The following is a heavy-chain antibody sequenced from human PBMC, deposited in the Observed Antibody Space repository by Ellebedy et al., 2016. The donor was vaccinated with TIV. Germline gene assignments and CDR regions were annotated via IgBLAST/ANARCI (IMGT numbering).Heavy chain of an antibody. J-gene: IGHJ4*02. CDR3: ARDRRYFDY. V-gene: IGHV3-48*01. D-gene: IGHD6-6*01. Sequence: GESLKISCAASGFTFSSYSMNWVRQAPGKGLEWVSYISSSSSTIYYADSVKGRFTISRDNAKNSLYLQMNSLRAEDTAVYYCARDRRYFDYWGQGTLVTVSS. CDR1: GFTFSSYS. CDR2: ISSSSSTI.